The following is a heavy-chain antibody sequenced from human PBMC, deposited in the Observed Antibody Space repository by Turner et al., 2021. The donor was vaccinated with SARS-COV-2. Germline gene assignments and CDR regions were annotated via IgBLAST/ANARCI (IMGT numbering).Heavy chain of an antibody. CDR2: IWNDGSQK. J-gene: IGHJ3*02. Sequence: QVQLVESGGGGVQPGRSLSLSCGASGITFSSHGMHWVRQAPGKGLEWVAVIWNDGSQKYYADSVKGRFTISRDNSKNMVYLQMNSLRAEDTAVYYCARLDDSGHWGAFDIWGQGTMVTVSS. D-gene: IGHD3-22*01. V-gene: IGHV3-33*01. CDR1: GITFSSHG. CDR3: ARLDDSGHWGAFDI.